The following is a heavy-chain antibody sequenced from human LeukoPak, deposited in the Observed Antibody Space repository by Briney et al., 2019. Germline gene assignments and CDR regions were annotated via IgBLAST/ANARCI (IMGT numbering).Heavy chain of an antibody. CDR1: GFTFSSYA. CDR2: ISSSGDST. Sequence: PGGSLRLSCAASGFTFSSYAMSWVRQAPGKGLEWVSVISSSGDSTYYADSVKGRFTISRDNSKNTLYLQMNSLRAEDTAIYYCAKVSSGWIVGYFDYWGQGTLVTVSS. CDR3: AKVSSGWIVGYFDY. J-gene: IGHJ4*02. V-gene: IGHV3-23*01. D-gene: IGHD6-19*01.